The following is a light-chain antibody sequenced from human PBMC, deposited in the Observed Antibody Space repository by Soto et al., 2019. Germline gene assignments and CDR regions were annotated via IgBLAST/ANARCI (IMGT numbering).Light chain of an antibody. V-gene: IGLV2-14*01. CDR3: SSYTSSSTLV. CDR2: DVS. CDR1: SSDVGGYNY. Sequence: QSALTQPAPVSGSPGQSITISCTGTSSDVGGYNYVSWYQQHPGKAPKLMIYDVSNRPSGVSNRFSGPKSGNTASLTISGLQAEDEADYYCSSYTSSSTLVFGTGTKVTVL. J-gene: IGLJ1*01.